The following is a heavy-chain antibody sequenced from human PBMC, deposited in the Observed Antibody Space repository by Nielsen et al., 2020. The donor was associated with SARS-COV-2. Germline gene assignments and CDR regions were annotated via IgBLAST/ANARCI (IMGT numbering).Heavy chain of an antibody. CDR1: GFTFSNFP. V-gene: IGHV4-38-2*01. CDR2: ISDSGNS. CDR3: AGGPNPVTGTFYFDS. D-gene: IGHD6-19*01. Sequence: GSLRLSCAASGFTFSNFPMHWVRQPPGRGQEWIGSISDSGNSYHNPSLKSRVTISVDTPNNQLSLKLTSVTAADAAVYYCAGGPNPVTGTFYFDSWGQGILVSVSS. J-gene: IGHJ4*02.